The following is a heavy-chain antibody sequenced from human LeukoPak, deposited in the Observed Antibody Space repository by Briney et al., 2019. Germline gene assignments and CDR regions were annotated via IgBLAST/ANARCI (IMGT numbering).Heavy chain of an antibody. Sequence: GGSLRLSCAVSGFTFSSYAMSWVRQAPGKGLEWVSAISGSGGSTYYADSVKGRFTISRDNAKSSLYLQMNSLRAEDTAVYYCARDTGDRWLQPPDYWGQGTLVTVSS. J-gene: IGHJ4*02. CDR2: ISGSGGST. CDR1: GFTFSSYA. D-gene: IGHD5-24*01. CDR3: ARDTGDRWLQPPDY. V-gene: IGHV3-23*01.